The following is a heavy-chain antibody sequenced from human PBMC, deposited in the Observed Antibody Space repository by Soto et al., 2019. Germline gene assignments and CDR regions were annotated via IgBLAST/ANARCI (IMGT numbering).Heavy chain of an antibody. J-gene: IGHJ6*02. CDR2: ISYDGSKK. V-gene: IGHV3-30-3*01. CDR3: ARARTTGPRRGYYYYYVLVV. D-gene: IGHD4-4*01. CDR1: GFTFSSYA. Sequence: GGSLRLSCAPSGFTFSSYAMHWVRQAPGKGLAWVAVISYDGSKKYYADAVKGRFTISRDNSKNTLYLQMTRLRGEATAVYYCARARTTGPRRGYYYYYVLVVSRQGTKVTVSS.